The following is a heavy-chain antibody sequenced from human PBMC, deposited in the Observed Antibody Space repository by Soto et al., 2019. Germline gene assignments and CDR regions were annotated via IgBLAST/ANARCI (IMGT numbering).Heavy chain of an antibody. CDR2: ISSSSGYI. D-gene: IGHD6-19*01. CDR1: GFTFSSYN. V-gene: IGHV3-21*01. Sequence: GGSLRLSCAASGFTFSSYNMNWVRQAPGKGLEWVSSISSSSGYIYYADSVKGRFTISRDNAKNSLYLQMNSLRAEDTAVYYCTTGYKSGPPPEYFQLWGQGTLVTVS. J-gene: IGHJ1*01. CDR3: TTGYKSGPPPEYFQL.